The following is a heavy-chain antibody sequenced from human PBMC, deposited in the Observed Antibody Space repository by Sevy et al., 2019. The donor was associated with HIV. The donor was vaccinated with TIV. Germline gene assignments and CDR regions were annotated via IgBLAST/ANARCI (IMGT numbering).Heavy chain of an antibody. D-gene: IGHD2-2*01. J-gene: IGHJ3*01. Sequence: GGSLRLSCAASGFTFSNYWMHWVRQAPGKGLVWVSRIKTDGSNRDSADSVKGRFFIARDNAKNLLYLQMNSLGAEDTAVYYCEREGDTVLVPTAVDAFDFWGQGTMVTVSS. CDR2: IKTDGSNR. V-gene: IGHV3-74*01. CDR3: EREGDTVLVPTAVDAFDF. CDR1: GFTFSNYW.